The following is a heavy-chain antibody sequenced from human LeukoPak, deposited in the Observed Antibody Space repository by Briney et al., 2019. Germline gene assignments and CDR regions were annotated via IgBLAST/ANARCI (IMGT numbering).Heavy chain of an antibody. CDR3: ARDSGGSLFDL. V-gene: IGHV3-30*03. D-gene: IGHD6-19*01. Sequence: PGGSLRLSCAASGFRFSGDVMHWVRQAPGKGLEWVALISYDGSNKYYGDSVKGRFTISRDNSKNTLSLEMSSLRGDDTALYYCARDSGGSLFDLWGQGTLVAVSS. CDR2: ISYDGSNK. J-gene: IGHJ4*02. CDR1: GFRFSGDV.